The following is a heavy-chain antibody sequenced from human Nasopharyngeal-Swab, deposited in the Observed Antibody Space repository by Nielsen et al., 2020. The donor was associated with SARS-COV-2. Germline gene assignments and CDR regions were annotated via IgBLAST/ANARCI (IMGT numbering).Heavy chain of an antibody. D-gene: IGHD1-1*01. CDR3: ARDQGLEPTFDAFDI. J-gene: IGHJ3*02. V-gene: IGHV3-21*01. Sequence: GESLKISCAASGFAFSNYAMNWVRQAPGKGLEWVSSISSSSSYIDYADSVKGRFTISRDNAKNSLYLQMNSLRAEDTAVYYCARDQGLEPTFDAFDIWGQGTMVTVSS. CDR1: GFAFSNYA. CDR2: ISSSSSYI.